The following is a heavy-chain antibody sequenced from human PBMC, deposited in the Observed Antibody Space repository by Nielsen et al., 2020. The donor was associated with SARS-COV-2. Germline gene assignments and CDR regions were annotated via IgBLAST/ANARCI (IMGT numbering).Heavy chain of an antibody. Sequence: GESLKISCAASGFTFSSYWMHWVRQAPGKGLVWVSRINSDGSSTRYADSVKGRFTISRDNAKNTLYLQMNSLRAEDTAVYYCARDPQNIGYGMDVWGQGTTVTVSS. D-gene: IGHD2/OR15-2a*01. CDR3: ARDPQNIGYGMDV. J-gene: IGHJ6*02. CDR1: GFTFSSYW. CDR2: INSDGSST. V-gene: IGHV3-74*01.